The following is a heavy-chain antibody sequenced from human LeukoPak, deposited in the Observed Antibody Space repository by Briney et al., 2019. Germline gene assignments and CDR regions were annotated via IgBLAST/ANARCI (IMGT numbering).Heavy chain of an antibody. D-gene: IGHD3-22*01. CDR1: GGSISSYY. Sequence: SETLSLTCTVSGGSISSYYWSWIRQPPGKGLEWIGYIYYSGSTNYNPSLKSRVTISVDTSKNQFSLKLSSVTAADTAVYYCARTDYYDSSGYCSENLAFDYWGQGTLVTVSS. J-gene: IGHJ4*02. V-gene: IGHV4-59*01. CDR2: IYYSGST. CDR3: ARTDYYDSSGYCSENLAFDY.